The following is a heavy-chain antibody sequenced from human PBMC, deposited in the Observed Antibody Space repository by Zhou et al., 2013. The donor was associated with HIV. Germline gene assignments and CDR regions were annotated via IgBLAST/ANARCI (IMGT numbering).Heavy chain of an antibody. CDR3: ARAEYGMDV. CDR2: MNPNSGNT. J-gene: IGHJ6*02. CDR1: GYTFTGYY. Sequence: QVQLVQSGAEVKKPGASVKVSCKASGYTFTGYYMHWVRQAPGQGLEWMGWMNPNSGNTGYAQKFQGRVTITRNTSISTAYMELSSLRSEDTAVYYCARAEYGMDVWGQGTTVTVSS. V-gene: IGHV1-8*03.